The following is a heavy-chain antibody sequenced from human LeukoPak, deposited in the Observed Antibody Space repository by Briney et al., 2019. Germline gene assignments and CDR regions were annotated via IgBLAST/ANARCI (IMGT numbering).Heavy chain of an antibody. CDR3: AYDSSGYYRYNFDY. Sequence: PSETLSLTCTVSGVSISSSSYYWGWIRQPPGKGLEWIGSIYYSGSTYYNPSLKSRVTISVDTSKNQFSLKLSSVTAADTAVYYCAYDSSGYYRYNFDYWGQGTLVTVSS. J-gene: IGHJ4*02. D-gene: IGHD3-22*01. CDR1: GVSISSSSYY. V-gene: IGHV4-39*07. CDR2: IYYSGST.